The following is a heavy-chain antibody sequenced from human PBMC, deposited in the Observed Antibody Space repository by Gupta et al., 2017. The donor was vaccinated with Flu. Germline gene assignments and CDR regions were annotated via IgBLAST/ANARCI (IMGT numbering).Heavy chain of an antibody. CDR1: FDFSSYT. CDR3: ARGFLTADFDY. Sequence: FDFSSYTMNWVRQVPGKGLEWVSYVSSSSRTIYYADSVKGRFTISRDNAKTSLYLQMNSLTVEDTAVYYCARGFLTADFDYWGQGTLVTVSP. CDR2: VSSSSRTI. D-gene: IGHD7-27*01. J-gene: IGHJ4*02. V-gene: IGHV3-48*01.